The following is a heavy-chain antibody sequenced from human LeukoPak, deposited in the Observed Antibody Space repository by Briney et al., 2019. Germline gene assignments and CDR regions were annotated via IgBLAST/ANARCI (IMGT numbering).Heavy chain of an antibody. V-gene: IGHV3-74*01. CDR1: EFSFSSYW. CDR3: AMDIDGDLFHV. J-gene: IGHJ4*02. D-gene: IGHD2-2*03. CDR2: IKSDGSAT. Sequence: GGSLRLSCAGSEFSFSSYWMHWVRQPPEKGLEWVFSIKSDGSATAYADSVKGRFSMSTDSAKYTASLHMNSLRVEDTAMYYCAMDIDGDLFHVWGQGTPVTVSS.